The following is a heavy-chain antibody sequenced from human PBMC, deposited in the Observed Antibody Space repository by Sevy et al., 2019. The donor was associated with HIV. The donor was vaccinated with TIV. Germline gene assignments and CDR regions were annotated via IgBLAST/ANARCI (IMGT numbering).Heavy chain of an antibody. CDR1: GFTFRDYY. CDR3: ARVRGVSYCGGDCYPNYFDY. Sequence: GGSLRLSCAASGFTFRDYYMSWIRQAPGKGLEWVSYISSSSSYTNYADSVKGRFTISRDNAKNSLYLQMNSLRAEDTAVYYCARVRGVSYCGGDCYPNYFDYWGQGTLVTVSS. J-gene: IGHJ4*02. V-gene: IGHV3-11*06. CDR2: ISSSSSYT. D-gene: IGHD2-21*02.